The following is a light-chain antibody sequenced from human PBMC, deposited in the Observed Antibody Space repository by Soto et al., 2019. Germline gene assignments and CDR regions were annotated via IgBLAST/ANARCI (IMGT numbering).Light chain of an antibody. CDR2: DVF. CDR3: QQYDSFWTM. CDR1: QTINNR. V-gene: IGKV1-5*01. Sequence: DIQMTQSPSTLSASVGDRVTIPCRASQTINNRLAWYQQKPGKAPKLLIYDVFTLESGVPSRFSGSGSGTEFTPTISSLQPDDFATYDCQQYDSFWTMFGQGTKVEV. J-gene: IGKJ1*01.